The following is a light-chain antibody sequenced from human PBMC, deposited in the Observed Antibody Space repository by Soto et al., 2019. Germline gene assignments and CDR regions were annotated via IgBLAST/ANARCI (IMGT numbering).Light chain of an antibody. CDR1: QIVSSTY. V-gene: IGKV3-20*01. J-gene: IGKJ2*01. CDR2: DAS. CDR3: QQYGSSPRT. Sequence: EIVLTQSPGTLSLSPGERATLSCRASQIVSSTYLAWYQQRPGQSPRLLIYDASSRATGIPDRFSGSGSGTDFTLTISRLEPEDCAVYYCQQYGSSPRTFGQGTKLEIK.